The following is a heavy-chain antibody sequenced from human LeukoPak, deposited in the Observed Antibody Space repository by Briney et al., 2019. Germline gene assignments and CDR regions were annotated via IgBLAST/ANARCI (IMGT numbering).Heavy chain of an antibody. CDR1: GGSISSGGYY. Sequence: SQTLSLTCTVSGGSISSGGYYWTCIRQHPGKGLAWIGYIYYSGSTYYNPSLKCRVTISVDTSKNQFYLKLSSVTAADTVVYYCARSYYDFWSGYYMGSYYYYYYMDVWGKGTTVTVPS. CDR3: ARSYYDFWSGYYMGSYYYYYYMDV. J-gene: IGHJ6*03. V-gene: IGHV4-31*03. CDR2: IYYSGST. D-gene: IGHD3-3*01.